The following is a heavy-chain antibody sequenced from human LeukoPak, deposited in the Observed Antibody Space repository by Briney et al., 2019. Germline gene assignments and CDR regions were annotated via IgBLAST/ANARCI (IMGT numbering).Heavy chain of an antibody. CDR2: IYSGGST. J-gene: IGHJ4*02. CDR3: ARCRFDYDSSGYYSY. D-gene: IGHD3-22*01. Sequence: GGSLRLSCAASGFTVSSNYMSWVRQAPWKGLEWVSFIYSGGSTYYADSVKGRFTFSRDNSKNTLYLQMNSLRAEDTAVYYCARCRFDYDSSGYYSYWGQGTLVTVSS. CDR1: GFTVSSNY. V-gene: IGHV3-66*01.